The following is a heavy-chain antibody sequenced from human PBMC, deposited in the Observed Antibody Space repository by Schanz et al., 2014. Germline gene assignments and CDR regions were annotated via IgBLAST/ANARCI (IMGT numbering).Heavy chain of an antibody. J-gene: IGHJ4*02. Sequence: QVQLVQSGAEVKKPGASVGVSCKASGYTFTNYGVTWVRHAPGQGLEWMGKIIPVLNIATYAQRFQGRVSITADTSTNTAYMELSRLTSEDTALHYCARGRGFYDYWGQGTLVTVSS. CDR3: ARGRGFYDY. D-gene: IGHD3-10*01. V-gene: IGHV1-69*04. CDR2: IIPVLNIA. CDR1: GYTFTNYG.